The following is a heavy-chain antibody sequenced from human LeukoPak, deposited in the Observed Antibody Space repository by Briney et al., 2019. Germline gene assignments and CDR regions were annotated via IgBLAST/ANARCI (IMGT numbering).Heavy chain of an antibody. CDR1: GFTFSNYA. V-gene: IGHV3-23*01. CDR2: ISGTGAFT. CDR3: AKGHSDYGTGFDL. Sequence: GGSLRLSCAASGFTFSNYAMSWVRQAPGKGLESVSIISGTGAFTYYADSVKGRFTISRDNSKNTLYLQMNSLRAEDTTVCYCAKGHSDYGTGFDLWGRGTLVTVSS. J-gene: IGHJ4*02. D-gene: IGHD4-17*01.